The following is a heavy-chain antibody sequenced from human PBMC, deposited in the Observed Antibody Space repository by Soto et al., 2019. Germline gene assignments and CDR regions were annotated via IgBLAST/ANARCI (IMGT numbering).Heavy chain of an antibody. CDR1: GYSMTSYD. V-gene: IGHV1-8*01. CDR2: MNPNSGNT. Sequence: GSSVTVSCQASGYSMTSYDGDWVRQATEQGLEWMGWMNPNSGNTGYAQKFQGRVTMTTDTSTSTAYMELRSLRSDDTAVYYCARYFWSGRLPYLFDFWGQGTLVTVSS. CDR3: ARYFWSGRLPYLFDF. J-gene: IGHJ4*02. D-gene: IGHD3-3*01.